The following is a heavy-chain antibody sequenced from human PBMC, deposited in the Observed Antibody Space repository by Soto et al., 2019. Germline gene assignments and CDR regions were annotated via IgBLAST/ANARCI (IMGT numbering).Heavy chain of an antibody. J-gene: IGHJ3*02. CDR1: GFTFSSYA. CDR3: ARDLTLDSGLWGVFDI. V-gene: IGHV3-30-3*01. Sequence: QVQLVESGGGVVRPGRSLRLSCAASGFTFSSYAMHWVRQAPDKGLEWVAVISYDGSNKYYADSVKGRFTISRDNSKNTLYLQMNSLRAEDTAVYYCARDLTLDSGLWGVFDIWGQGTMVTVSS. CDR2: ISYDGSNK. D-gene: IGHD3-16*01.